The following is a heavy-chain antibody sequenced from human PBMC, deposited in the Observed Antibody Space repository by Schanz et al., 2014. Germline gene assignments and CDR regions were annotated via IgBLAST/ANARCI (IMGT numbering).Heavy chain of an antibody. CDR3: AKGGDGKQTFDI. V-gene: IGHV3-30*04. CDR1: GFTFSSYT. CDR2: ISFDGSNK. J-gene: IGHJ3*02. Sequence: QVQLVESGGGVVQPGRSLRLSCAASGFTFSSYTMHWVRQAPGTGLEWVAVISFDGSNKYYADSVKGRFTISRDNSKNTVYLQMNSLRPEDTTVYYCAKGGDGKQTFDIWGQGTMVTVSS. D-gene: IGHD3-16*01.